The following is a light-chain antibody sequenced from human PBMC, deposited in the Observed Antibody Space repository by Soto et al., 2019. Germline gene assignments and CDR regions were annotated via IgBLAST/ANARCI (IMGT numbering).Light chain of an antibody. CDR2: DIY. Sequence: QSVLTQPRSVSGSAGQSVTISCTGTSSDVGRYSFVSWYQQHPGKAPKLILYDIYKRPSGVPDRFSGSKSGNTASLTISGLQAEDETDYYCCSHAGSSVVFGTGTKVTVL. V-gene: IGLV2-11*01. J-gene: IGLJ1*01. CDR3: CSHAGSSVV. CDR1: SSDVGRYSF.